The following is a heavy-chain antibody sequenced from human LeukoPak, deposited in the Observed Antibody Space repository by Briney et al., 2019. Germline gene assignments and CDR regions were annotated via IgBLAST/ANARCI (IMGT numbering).Heavy chain of an antibody. CDR2: ISGSGGST. D-gene: IGHD2-15*01. Sequence: GGSLRLSCAASGFTFSSYGMTRVRQAPGKGLEWVSGISGSGGSTYYEDSVKGRLTISRDNSKNTLYLQMNSLRAEDTAVYYCAKNSGGTCYSHLDYWGQGTLVTVSS. V-gene: IGHV3-23*01. J-gene: IGHJ4*02. CDR3: AKNSGGTCYSHLDY. CDR1: GFTFSSYG.